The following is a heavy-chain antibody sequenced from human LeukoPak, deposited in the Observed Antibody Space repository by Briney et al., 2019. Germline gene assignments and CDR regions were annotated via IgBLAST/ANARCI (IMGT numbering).Heavy chain of an antibody. CDR2: ISSSSSYI. D-gene: IGHD3-10*01. J-gene: IGHJ6*03. Sequence: GGSLRLSCAASGFTFSSYSMNWVRQAPGKGLEWVSSISSSSSYIYYADSVKGRFTISRDNAKNSLYLQMNSLRAEDTAVYYCARDSTYSWFGELPYYYYYMDVWGKGTTVTISS. V-gene: IGHV3-21*01. CDR1: GFTFSSYS. CDR3: ARDSTYSWFGELPYYYYYMDV.